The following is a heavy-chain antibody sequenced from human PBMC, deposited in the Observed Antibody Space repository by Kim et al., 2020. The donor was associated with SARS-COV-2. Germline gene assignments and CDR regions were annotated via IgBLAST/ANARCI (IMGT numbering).Heavy chain of an antibody. CDR3: AKALQPYCSDTSCYSLMDV. CDR2: ISYDANNE. V-gene: IGHV3-30*18. D-gene: IGHD2-2*02. CDR1: GFPFSSHG. Sequence: GGSLRLSCAASGFPFSSHGMHWVRQAPGKGLEWVAVISYDANNEYFADSVKGRFTISRDNSKNTVYLHMNSLRAADTAVYYCAKALQPYCSDTSCYSLMDVWGQGTTVTVSS. J-gene: IGHJ6*02.